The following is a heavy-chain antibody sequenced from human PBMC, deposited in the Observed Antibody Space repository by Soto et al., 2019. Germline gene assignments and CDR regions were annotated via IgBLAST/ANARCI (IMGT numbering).Heavy chain of an antibody. V-gene: IGHV3-23*01. CDR2: ISGSGGST. CDR3: ADERAYCSSTSCLEGGY. Sequence: PGGSLRLSCAAPGFTFSSYAMSWVRQAPGKGLEWVSAISGSGGSTYYADSVKGRFTISRDNSKNTLYLQMNSLRAEDTAVYYCADERAYCSSTSCLEGGYWGQGTLVTVSS. CDR1: GFTFSSYA. J-gene: IGHJ4*02. D-gene: IGHD2-2*01.